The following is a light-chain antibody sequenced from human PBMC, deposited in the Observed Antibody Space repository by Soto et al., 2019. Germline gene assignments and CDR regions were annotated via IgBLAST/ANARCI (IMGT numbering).Light chain of an antibody. J-gene: IGKJ1*01. CDR3: QQYGSSWT. CDR2: GAS. Sequence: EIVMTQSPATLSVSPGERATLSCRASQSVSSNLAWYQQKPGQAPRLLIYGASSRATGIPDRFSGSGSGTDFTLTISRLEPEDFAVYYCQQYGSSWTFGQGTKV. V-gene: IGKV3-20*01. CDR1: QSVSSN.